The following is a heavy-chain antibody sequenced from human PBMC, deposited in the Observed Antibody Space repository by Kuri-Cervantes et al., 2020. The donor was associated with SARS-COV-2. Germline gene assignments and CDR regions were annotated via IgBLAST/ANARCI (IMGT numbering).Heavy chain of an antibody. D-gene: IGHD2-8*01. CDR3: VSETFGVLDS. V-gene: IGHV3-7*01. J-gene: IGHJ4*02. CDR2: MNQDGSEK. Sequence: ETLSLTCAASGLTFTNSWISWVRQAPGKGLEWVANMNQDGSEKHSVDSVRGRFTISRDDAANSVDLLLNSLRVEDTAVYYCVSETFGVLDSWGQGSLVTVSS. CDR1: GLTFTNSW.